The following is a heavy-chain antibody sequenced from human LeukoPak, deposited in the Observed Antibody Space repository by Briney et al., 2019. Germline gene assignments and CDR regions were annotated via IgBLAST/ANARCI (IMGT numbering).Heavy chain of an antibody. J-gene: IGHJ4*02. CDR3: ARTTSLTASGYDC. D-gene: IGHD2-21*02. CDR1: VYSFTTYH. V-gene: IGHV1-8*03. Sequence: GASVTVSCKTSVYSFTTYHINWVRQASGQGLEGLGWMNPYTGDRGYAQRFQGRLSITSDTSISTAYMELGSLKSDDTAVYLCARTTSLTASGYDCWGQGTLVTVSS. CDR2: MNPYTGDR.